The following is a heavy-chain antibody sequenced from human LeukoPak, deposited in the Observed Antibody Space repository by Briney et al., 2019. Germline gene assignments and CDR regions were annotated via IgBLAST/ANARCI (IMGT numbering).Heavy chain of an antibody. D-gene: IGHD3-22*01. CDR3: ARDRRGYYDSSGYFDY. J-gene: IGHJ4*02. CDR2: IDYSGST. V-gene: IGHV4-61*01. Sequence: SETLSLTCTVSGDSVSSDSYYWSWIRQPPGKGLEWIAYIDYSGSTKYDPSLKSRVTITLDTSKNQFSLKLSSVTAADTAVYYCARDRRGYYDSSGYFDYWGQGTLVTVSS. CDR1: GDSVSSDSYY.